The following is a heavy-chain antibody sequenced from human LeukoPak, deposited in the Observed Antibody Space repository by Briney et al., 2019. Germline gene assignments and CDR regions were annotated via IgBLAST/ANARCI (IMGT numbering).Heavy chain of an antibody. CDR1: GFTFSNYW. CDR2: IKTDGSEK. V-gene: IGHV3-7*01. D-gene: IGHD3-10*01. CDR3: ARDLTWVRGVLDY. Sequence: GGSLRLSCEGSGFTFSNYWMGWVRQAPGKGLQWVANIKTDGSEKYYVDSVKGRFTISRDNAKNSLYLQMNSLRAEDTAVYYCARDLTWVRGVLDYWGQGTLVTVSS. J-gene: IGHJ4*02.